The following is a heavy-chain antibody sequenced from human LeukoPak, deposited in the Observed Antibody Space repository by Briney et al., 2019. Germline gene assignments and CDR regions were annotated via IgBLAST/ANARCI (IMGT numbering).Heavy chain of an antibody. CDR2: IYYSGST. CDR1: GGSISSYY. Sequence: SETLSLTCTVSGGSISSYYWSWIRQPPGKGLEWIGYIYYSGSTNYNPSLKSRVTISVDTSKNQFSLKLRSVTAADTAVYYCARDRGSIGSSLFDYWGQGTLVTVSS. V-gene: IGHV4-59*01. J-gene: IGHJ4*02. CDR3: ARDRGSIGSSLFDY. D-gene: IGHD6-6*01.